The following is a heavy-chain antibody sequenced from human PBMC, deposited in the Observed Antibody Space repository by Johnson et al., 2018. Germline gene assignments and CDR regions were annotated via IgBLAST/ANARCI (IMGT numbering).Heavy chain of an antibody. CDR1: GFILSKYG. J-gene: IGHJ3*02. V-gene: IGHV3-64*01. CDR3: TSDAFHI. Sequence: VQLGESGGGSAQPGGSLRLSCVASGFILSKYGSNWVRQAPGKGLEHVSTISTDGGIPGYANSVKGRFTISSDNSKNTLFLQMGGPKTEDTAVYYCTSDAFHIWGQGSMGTVSS. CDR2: ISTDGGIP.